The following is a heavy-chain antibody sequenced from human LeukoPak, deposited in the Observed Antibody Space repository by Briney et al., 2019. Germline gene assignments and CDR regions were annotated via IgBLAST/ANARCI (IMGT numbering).Heavy chain of an antibody. D-gene: IGHD3-22*01. CDR3: ARDPNYYDSSEDVAFDI. CDR1: GFTFSDYY. V-gene: IGHV3-11*01. CDR2: ISSSGSTI. Sequence: GGSLRLSCAASGFTFSDYYMSRIRQAPGKGLEWVSYISSSGSTIYYADSVKGRFTISRDNAKNSLYLQMNSLRAEDTAVYYCARDPNYYDSSEDVAFDIWGQGTMVTVSS. J-gene: IGHJ3*02.